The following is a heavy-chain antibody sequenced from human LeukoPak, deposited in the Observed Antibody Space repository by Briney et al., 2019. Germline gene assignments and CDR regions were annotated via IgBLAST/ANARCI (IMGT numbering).Heavy chain of an antibody. J-gene: IGHJ4*02. Sequence: PGGSLRLSCAASGFTFSDHYMDWVRQPPGKGLEWIGEINHSGSTNYNPSLKSRFTISVDTSKNQFSLRMRSVTAADTAMYFCARAREIVGIDYWSQGTLVTVSS. D-gene: IGHD5-12*01. CDR1: GFTFSDHY. CDR2: INHSGST. V-gene: IGHV4-34*01. CDR3: ARAREIVGIDY.